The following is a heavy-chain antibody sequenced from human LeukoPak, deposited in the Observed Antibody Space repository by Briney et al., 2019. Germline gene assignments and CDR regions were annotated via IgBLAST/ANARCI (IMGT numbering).Heavy chain of an antibody. V-gene: IGHV1-8*01. D-gene: IGHD2-2*01. J-gene: IGHJ4*02. CDR3: ARARGGYCSSTSTCSYYFDY. CDR1: GYTLIDYD. CDR2: MSPHRGST. Sequence: ASVKVSCKASGYTLIDYDINWVRQATGQGLQWMGWMSPHRGSTGYAQRFQGRVAMTRDTSISTAYMELTNLRSEDTAVYFCARARGGYCSSTSTCSYYFDYWGQGTLVTVSS.